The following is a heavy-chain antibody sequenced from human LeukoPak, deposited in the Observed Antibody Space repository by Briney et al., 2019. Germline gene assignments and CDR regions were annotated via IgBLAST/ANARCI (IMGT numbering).Heavy chain of an antibody. V-gene: IGHV1-46*01. CDR1: GYTFTSYY. D-gene: IGHD2-2*02. Sequence: ASVKVSCKASGYTFTSYYMHWVRQAPGQGLEWMGIINPSGGSTSYAQKFQGRVTMTRDTSTSTVYMELSSLRSEDTAVYYCARDPYCSSTSCYSFDYWGQGTLVTVSS. J-gene: IGHJ4*02. CDR2: INPSGGST. CDR3: ARDPYCSSTSCYSFDY.